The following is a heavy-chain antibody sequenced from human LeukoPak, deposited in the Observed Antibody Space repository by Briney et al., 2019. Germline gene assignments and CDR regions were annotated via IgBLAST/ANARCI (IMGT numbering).Heavy chain of an antibody. Sequence: PGGSLRLSCAASGFTFTSYSMDWVRQAPGKGLEWVSSITSSSRYIYYADSVKGRFTISRDNAKNSLYLQMNSLRAEDTAVYYCARDPGYCSSTSCYSYYFDCWGQGTLVTVSS. V-gene: IGHV3-21*01. CDR3: ARDPGYCSSTSCYSYYFDC. CDR1: GFTFTSYS. D-gene: IGHD2-2*01. J-gene: IGHJ4*02. CDR2: ITSSSRYI.